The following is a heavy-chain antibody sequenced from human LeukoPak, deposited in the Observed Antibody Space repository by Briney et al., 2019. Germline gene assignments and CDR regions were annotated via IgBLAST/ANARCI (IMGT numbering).Heavy chain of an antibody. CDR2: IRYDGSNK. J-gene: IGHJ4*02. V-gene: IGHV3-30*02. D-gene: IGHD6-13*01. Sequence: PGGSLRLSCAASGFTFSSYGMHWVRQAPGKGLEWVTFIRYDGSNKNYADSLKGRFSISRDNSKNTLYLQMNSLRAEDTAVYYCAKDREYSSSWSTVFDYWGQGTQVTVSS. CDR1: GFTFSSYG. CDR3: AKDREYSSSWSTVFDY.